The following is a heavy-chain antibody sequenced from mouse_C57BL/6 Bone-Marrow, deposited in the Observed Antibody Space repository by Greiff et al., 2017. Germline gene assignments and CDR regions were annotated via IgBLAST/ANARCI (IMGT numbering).Heavy chain of an antibody. CDR1: GFNIKDDY. Sequence: EVQLQQSGAELVRPGASVKLSCTASGFNIKDDYMHWVKQRPEQGLEWIGWIDPENGDTEYASKFQGKATITADTSSNTAYLQLSSLTSEDTAVYYCTTDGYIRSAWFAYWGQGTLVTVSA. CDR2: IDPENGDT. D-gene: IGHD2-3*01. J-gene: IGHJ3*01. CDR3: TTDGYIRSAWFAY. V-gene: IGHV14-4*01.